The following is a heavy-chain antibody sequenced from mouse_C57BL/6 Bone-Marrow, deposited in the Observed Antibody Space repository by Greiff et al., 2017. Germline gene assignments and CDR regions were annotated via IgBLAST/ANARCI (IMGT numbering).Heavy chain of an antibody. J-gene: IGHJ3*01. CDR2: IDPETGGT. CDR3: TRSDYSNYERFAY. Sequence: VQLQQSGAELVRPGASVTLSCKASGYTFTDYEMHWVKQTPVHGLEWIGAIDPETGGTAYKQKFKGKAILTADKSSSTAYMELRSLTSEDSAVYYCTRSDYSNYERFAYWGQGTLVTVSA. D-gene: IGHD2-5*01. CDR1: GYTFTDYE. V-gene: IGHV1-15*01.